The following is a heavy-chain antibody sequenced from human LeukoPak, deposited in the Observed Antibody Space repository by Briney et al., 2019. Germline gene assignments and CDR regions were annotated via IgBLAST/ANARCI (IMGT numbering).Heavy chain of an antibody. CDR3: ARGEPYYGMDV. CDR2: IWYDGSNK. Sequence: GRSLRLSCAASGFTFSSYGMHWVRQAPGKGLEWVAVIWYDGSNKYYADSGKGRFTISRDNSKNTLFLQMNSLRAEDTAVYYCARGEPYYGMDVWGQGTTVTVSS. CDR1: GFTFSSYG. J-gene: IGHJ6*02. V-gene: IGHV3-33*01. D-gene: IGHD1-14*01.